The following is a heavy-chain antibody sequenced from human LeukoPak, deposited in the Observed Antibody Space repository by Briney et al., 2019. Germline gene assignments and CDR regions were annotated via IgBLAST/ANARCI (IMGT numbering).Heavy chain of an antibody. D-gene: IGHD3-10*01. CDR1: GGSISSYY. CDR2: IYYSGST. Sequence: KPSETLSLTCTVSGGSISSYYWSWIRQPPGKGLEWIGYIYYSGSTNYNPSLKSRVTISVDTSKNQFSLKLSSVTAADTAVYYCASSYYYGSRSYYGLVYFDYWGQGTLVTVSS. CDR3: ASSYYYGSRSYYGLVYFDY. J-gene: IGHJ4*02. V-gene: IGHV4-59*01.